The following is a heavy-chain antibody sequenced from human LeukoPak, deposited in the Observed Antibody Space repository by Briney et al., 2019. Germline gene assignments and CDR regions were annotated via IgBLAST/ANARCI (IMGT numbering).Heavy chain of an antibody. D-gene: IGHD2-15*01. CDR3: ARSRLTLPGSGHDYFSDY. CDR1: GXTFTSYA. J-gene: IGHJ4*02. V-gene: IGHV3-23*01. CDR2: ISGSGAGT. Sequence: GGSLRLSCAASGXTFTSYAMSWVRQAPGKGLEWVSTISGSGAGTYYADSVKGRFTISRDNSKNTLYLQMNSLRAEDTAVYYCARSRLTLPGSGHDYFSDYWGQGTLVTVSS.